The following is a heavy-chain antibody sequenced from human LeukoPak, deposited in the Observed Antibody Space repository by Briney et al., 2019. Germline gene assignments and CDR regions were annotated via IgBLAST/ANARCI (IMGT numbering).Heavy chain of an antibody. J-gene: IGHJ3*02. D-gene: IGHD4/OR15-4a*01. CDR3: ARVHLDEKNAFDI. Sequence: KASETLSLTCAVYGGSFSGYYWSWIRQPPGKGLEWIGEINHSGSTNYNPSLKSRVTISVDTSKNQFSLKLSSVTAADTAVYYCARVHLDEKNAFDIWGQGTMVTVSS. CDR1: GGSFSGYY. CDR2: INHSGST. V-gene: IGHV4-34*01.